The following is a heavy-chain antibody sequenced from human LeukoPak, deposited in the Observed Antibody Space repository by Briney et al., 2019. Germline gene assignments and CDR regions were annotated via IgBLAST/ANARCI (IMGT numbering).Heavy chain of an antibody. Sequence: SVKVSCKASGGTFSSYAISWVRQVPGQGLEWMGGIIPIFGTPNYAQKFQGRVTITADESTSTAYMELSSLRSEDTAVYYCARDIPYEVSFGGLTVMGSFVLDYWGQGTLVTVSS. CDR1: GGTFSSYA. V-gene: IGHV1-69*13. CDR2: IIPIFGTP. D-gene: IGHD3-16*02. J-gene: IGHJ4*02. CDR3: ARDIPYEVSFGGLTVMGSFVLDY.